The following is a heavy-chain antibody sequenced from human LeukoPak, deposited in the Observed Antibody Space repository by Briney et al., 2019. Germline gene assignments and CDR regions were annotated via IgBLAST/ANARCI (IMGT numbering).Heavy chain of an antibody. CDR3: AVSSGQQEYYFDY. V-gene: IGHV1-24*01. CDR1: GYTLTELS. Sequence: ASVKVSCKVSGYTLTELSMHWVRQAPGKGLEWMGGFDPEDGETIYAQEFQGRVTMTEDTSTDTAYMELSSLRSEDTAVYYCAVSSGQQEYYFDYWGQGTLVTVSS. J-gene: IGHJ4*02. CDR2: FDPEDGET. D-gene: IGHD6-13*01.